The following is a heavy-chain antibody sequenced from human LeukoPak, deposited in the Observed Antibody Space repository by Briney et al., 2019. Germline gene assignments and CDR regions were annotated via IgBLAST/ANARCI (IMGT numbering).Heavy chain of an antibody. CDR2: ISGSGGST. CDR3: AKDNEITYYDILTGLWYFDY. D-gene: IGHD3-9*01. CDR1: GFTFSSYA. J-gene: IGHJ4*02. Sequence: GGSLRLSCAASGFTFSSYAMSWVRQAPGKGLEWVSAISGSGGSTYYADSVKGRFTISRDNSKNTLYLQMNSLRAEDTAVYYCAKDNEITYYDILTGLWYFDYWGQGTLVTVFS. V-gene: IGHV3-23*01.